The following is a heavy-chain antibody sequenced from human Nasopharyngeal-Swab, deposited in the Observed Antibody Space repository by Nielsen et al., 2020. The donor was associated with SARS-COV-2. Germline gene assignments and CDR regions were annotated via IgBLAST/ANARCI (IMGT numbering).Heavy chain of an antibody. D-gene: IGHD3-16*01. Sequence: SQTLSLACAISGDSVASNSAAWNWSRKSPSRGLEWLGRTYYRYKWYNDYAVSVKSRITINPDTSKNQFSLQLNSVTPEDTALYYCARDSALSVDYWGQGTLVTVSS. J-gene: IGHJ4*02. CDR3: ARDSALSVDY. CDR2: TYYRYKWYN. CDR1: GDSVASNSAA. V-gene: IGHV6-1*01.